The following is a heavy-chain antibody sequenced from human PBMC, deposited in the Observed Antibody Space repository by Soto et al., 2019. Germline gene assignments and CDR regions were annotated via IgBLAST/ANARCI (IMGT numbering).Heavy chain of an antibody. CDR1: GFTFSSYS. V-gene: IGHV3-48*02. D-gene: IGHD5-18*01. CDR3: ARALDTAIDNWFDP. Sequence: EVQLVESGGGLVQPGGSLRLSCAASGFTFSSYSMTWVRHAPGKGLEWVSYISSRSSTIYYADSVKGRFTISRDNAKNSLYLPMNSLRDEDTAVYYCARALDTAIDNWFDPWGQGTLVTVSS. J-gene: IGHJ5*02. CDR2: ISSRSSTI.